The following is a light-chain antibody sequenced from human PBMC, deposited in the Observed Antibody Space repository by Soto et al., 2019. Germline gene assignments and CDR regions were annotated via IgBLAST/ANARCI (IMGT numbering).Light chain of an antibody. CDR1: SSDVGSYNL. CDR2: EGS. CDR3: CSYAGSSTLGV. Sequence: QSALTRPASVSGSPGQSITIACTGTSSDVGSYNLVSWYQQHPGKAPKLMIYEGSKRPSGVSNRFSGSKSGNTASLTISGLQAEDEADYYCCSYAGSSTLGVFGTGTKLTVL. J-gene: IGLJ1*01. V-gene: IGLV2-23*01.